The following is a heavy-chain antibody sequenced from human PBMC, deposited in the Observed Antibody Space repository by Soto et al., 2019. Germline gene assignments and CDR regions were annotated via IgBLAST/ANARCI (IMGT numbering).Heavy chain of an antibody. Sequence: EVRLLESGGGFVQPGGSLRLSCAASGFTFSSYAMTWVRQGPGKGLEYLSAISGNGATTYYPDSVKGRFTISRDNSRNILYLQMNSLRAEDTALYYCAKDRADFGMVDAFDIWGQGTMVTVSS. CDR2: ISGNGATT. J-gene: IGHJ3*02. V-gene: IGHV3-23*01. D-gene: IGHD3-3*01. CDR3: AKDRADFGMVDAFDI. CDR1: GFTFSSYA.